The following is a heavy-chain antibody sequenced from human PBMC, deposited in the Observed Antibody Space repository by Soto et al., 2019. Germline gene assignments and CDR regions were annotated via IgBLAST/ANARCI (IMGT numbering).Heavy chain of an antibody. Sequence: PSETLSLTCAVSGYSISSGYYWGWIRQPPGKGLEWIGSIYHSGSTYYNPSLKSRVTISVDTSKNQFSLKLSSVTAADTAVYYCARELSSGSYYYYYGMDVWGQGTTVTVS. J-gene: IGHJ6*02. CDR3: ARELSSGSYYYYYGMDV. CDR1: GYSISSGYY. V-gene: IGHV4-38-2*02. D-gene: IGHD1-26*01. CDR2: IYHSGST.